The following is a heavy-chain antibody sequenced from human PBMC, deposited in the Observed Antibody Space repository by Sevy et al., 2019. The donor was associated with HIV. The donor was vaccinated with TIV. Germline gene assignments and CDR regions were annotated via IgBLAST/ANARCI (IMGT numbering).Heavy chain of an antibody. CDR3: ARSIITMIVVGDFDY. CDR1: GYTLTSYY. J-gene: IGHJ4*02. Sequence: ASVKVSCKASGYTLTSYYMHWVRQAPGQGLEWMGWINPNSGGTNYAQMFQGRVTMTRDTSISTAYMELSRLRSDDTAVYYCARSIITMIVVGDFDYWGQGSLVTVSS. D-gene: IGHD3-22*01. V-gene: IGHV1-2*02. CDR2: INPNSGGT.